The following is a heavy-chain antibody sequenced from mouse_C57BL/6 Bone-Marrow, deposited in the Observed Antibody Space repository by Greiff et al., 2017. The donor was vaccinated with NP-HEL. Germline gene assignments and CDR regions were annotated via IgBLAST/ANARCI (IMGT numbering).Heavy chain of an antibody. Sequence: QVHVKQSGAELARPGASVKLSCKASGYTFTSYGISWVKQRTGQGLEWIGEIYPRSGNTYYNEKFKGKATLTADKSSSTAYMELRSLTSEDSAVYFCARLLRGAMDYWGQGTSVTVSS. CDR3: ARLLRGAMDY. CDR1: GYTFTSYG. V-gene: IGHV1-81*01. J-gene: IGHJ4*01. D-gene: IGHD1-1*01. CDR2: IYPRSGNT.